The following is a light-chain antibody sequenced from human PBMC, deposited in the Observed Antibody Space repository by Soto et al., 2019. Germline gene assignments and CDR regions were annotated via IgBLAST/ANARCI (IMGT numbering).Light chain of an antibody. V-gene: IGLV4-69*01. CDR1: SGQSSYS. Sequence: QPVLTQSPSASASLGASVKLTCTLSSGQSSYSIAWHQQQPERGPRFLMKLNSDGSHTKGDGIPERFSGSSSGAERYLTISSLQSEDEAVYYCQTWATGIRVFGGGTKVTVL. J-gene: IGLJ3*02. CDR2: LNSDGSH. CDR3: QTWATGIRV.